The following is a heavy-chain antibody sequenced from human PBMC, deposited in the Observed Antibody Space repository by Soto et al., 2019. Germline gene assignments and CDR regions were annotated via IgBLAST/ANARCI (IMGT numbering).Heavy chain of an antibody. Sequence: SETLSLTCSFSGGSVSDKTYYVSWIRQPPGKRLEWIGNVYHSGSTNYNPSLKRRVTISVDKSKNQLSLKLSSVTAAATAVYYCARAPDYGDYEDYWGQGTLVSVSS. CDR3: ARAPDYGDYEDY. D-gene: IGHD4-17*01. CDR2: VYHSGST. V-gene: IGHV4-61*05. CDR1: GGSVSDKTYY. J-gene: IGHJ4*02.